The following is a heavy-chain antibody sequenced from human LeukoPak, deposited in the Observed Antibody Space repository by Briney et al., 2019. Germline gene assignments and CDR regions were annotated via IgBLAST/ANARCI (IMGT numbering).Heavy chain of an antibody. Sequence: PSETLSLTCTVSGGSISSSSYYWGWIRQPPGKGLEWIGSIYYSGSTYYNPSLKSRVTISVDTSKNQFSLKLSSVTAAGTAVYYCARPSYCSGGSCYSDYWGQGALVTVSS. CDR1: GGSISSSSYY. D-gene: IGHD2-15*01. CDR3: ARPSYCSGGSCYSDY. J-gene: IGHJ4*02. V-gene: IGHV4-39*01. CDR2: IYYSGST.